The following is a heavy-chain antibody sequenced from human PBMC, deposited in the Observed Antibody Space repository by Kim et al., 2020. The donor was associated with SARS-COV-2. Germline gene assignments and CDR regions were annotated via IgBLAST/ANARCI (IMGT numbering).Heavy chain of an antibody. Sequence: ESVKRRLTHSRDNSKNTLYLQMNSLRAEDKAVYYWAKGGSCYPYYYGMDVWGQGTTVTVSS. D-gene: IGHD3-10*01. CDR3: AKGGSCYPYYYGMDV. J-gene: IGHJ6*02. V-gene: IGHV3-30*02.